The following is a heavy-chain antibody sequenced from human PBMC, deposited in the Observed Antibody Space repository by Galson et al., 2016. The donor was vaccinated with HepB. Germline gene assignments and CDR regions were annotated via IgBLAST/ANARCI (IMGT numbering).Heavy chain of an antibody. Sequence: SVKVSCKASGYTFTNFGISWVRQAPGQGLEWMGWISAYTGNRNSAQKLQGRVTLTTDKFTSTAYMELRSLRSDDTAVYYCARNSFRGILTNYSPYYLDSWGQGTLVTVSS. J-gene: IGHJ4*02. CDR2: ISAYTGNR. V-gene: IGHV1-18*01. D-gene: IGHD3-9*01. CDR1: GYTFTNFG. CDR3: ARNSFRGILTNYSPYYLDS.